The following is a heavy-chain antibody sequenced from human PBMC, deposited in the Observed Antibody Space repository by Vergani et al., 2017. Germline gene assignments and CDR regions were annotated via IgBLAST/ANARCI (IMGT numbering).Heavy chain of an antibody. V-gene: IGHV4-34*01. CDR1: GGSFSGYY. J-gene: IGHJ4*02. CDR2: IYYSGST. D-gene: IGHD1-26*01. CDR3: ARDLKAGATSYFDY. Sequence: QVQLQQWGAGLLKPSETLSLTCAVYGGSFSGYYWSWIRQHPGKGLEWVGYIYYSGSTYYNPSLKSRVTISVDTSKNQFALKLSSVTAADTAVYYCARDLKAGATSYFDYWGQGTLVTVSS.